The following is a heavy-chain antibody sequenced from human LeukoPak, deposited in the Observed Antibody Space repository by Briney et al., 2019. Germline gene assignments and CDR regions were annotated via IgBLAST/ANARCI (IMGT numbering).Heavy chain of an antibody. CDR2: ISYDGTDK. D-gene: IGHD3-22*01. CDR1: GFTFSSYG. CDR3: ARDGGAMIVPYYYGMDV. V-gene: IGHV3-30*03. J-gene: IGHJ6*02. Sequence: GGSLRLSCAASGFTFSSYGMHWVRQAPGKGLEWVALISYDGTDKYYADSVKGRFTISRDNSKNTLYLQMNSLRAEDTAVYYCARDGGAMIVPYYYGMDVWGQGTTVTVSS.